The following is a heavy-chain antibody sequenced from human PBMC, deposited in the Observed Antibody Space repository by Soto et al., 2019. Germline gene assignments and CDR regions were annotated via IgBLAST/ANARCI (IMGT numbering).Heavy chain of an antibody. CDR1: GYTFTSYG. J-gene: IGHJ5*02. D-gene: IGHD2-2*01. V-gene: IGHV1-18*01. CDR2: ISAYNGNT. Sequence: QVQLVQSGAEVKKPGASVKVSCKASGYTFTSYGISWVRQAPGQGLEWMGWISAYNGNTNYAQKLQGRVSMTTDTSTSTAYMELRSLRSDDTAVYYCARTIVVVPAARGGWFDPWGQGTLVTVSS. CDR3: ARTIVVVPAARGGWFDP.